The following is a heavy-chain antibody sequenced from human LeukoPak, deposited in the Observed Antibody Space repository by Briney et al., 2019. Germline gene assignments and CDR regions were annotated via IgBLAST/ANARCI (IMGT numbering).Heavy chain of an antibody. CDR2: INHSGSA. D-gene: IGHD6-19*01. J-gene: IGHJ4*01. CDR1: GGSFSGYY. V-gene: IGHV4-34*01. CDR3: ARVGELAVAGNFDS. Sequence: SETLSLTCAVYGGSFSGYYWSWIRQPPGKGLEWIGEINHSGSANYSPSLKGRVTISVDTSKNQFSLKLTSVTAADTAVYYCARVGELAVAGNFDSWGHGTLVTVSS.